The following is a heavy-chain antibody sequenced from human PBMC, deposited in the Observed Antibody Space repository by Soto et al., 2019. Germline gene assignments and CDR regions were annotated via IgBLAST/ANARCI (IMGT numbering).Heavy chain of an antibody. CDR1: GFTFSSFN. D-gene: IGHD3-10*01. V-gene: IGHV3-21*01. J-gene: IGHJ3*02. CDR2: ISGTTKYI. Sequence: EVQLVESGGGLVKPGGSLRLSCSASGFTFSSFNMHWVRQAPGKGLECVSSISGTTKYIYYGDSVKGRFTISRDNAENSMFLQMNSLRVEDTAVYYCARSVLFRGLNRAFDIWGQGTLVTVSS. CDR3: ARSVLFRGLNRAFDI.